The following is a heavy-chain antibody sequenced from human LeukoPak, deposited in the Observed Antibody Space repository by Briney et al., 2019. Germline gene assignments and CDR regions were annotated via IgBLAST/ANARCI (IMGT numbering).Heavy chain of an antibody. D-gene: IGHD5-18*01. CDR1: GGSISSSSYY. CDR3: ATRPQYNYANGGFDF. V-gene: IGHV4-39*07. CDR2: IYYSGST. Sequence: SETLSLTCTVSGGSISSSSYYWGWIRQPPGKGLEWIGSIYYSGSTYYNPSLKSRVTISVDTSKNQFSLRLSSVTAADTAVYYCATRPQYNYANGGFDFWGQGTLVTVSS. J-gene: IGHJ4*02.